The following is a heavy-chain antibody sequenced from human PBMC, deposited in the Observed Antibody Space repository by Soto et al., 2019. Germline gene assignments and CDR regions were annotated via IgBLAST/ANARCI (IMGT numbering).Heavy chain of an antibody. CDR3: VRSSCGSTSCRNYYYYGMDV. Sequence: EVQLVESGGGLVKPGGSLRLSCAASGFTFSSYTMSWVRQAPGKGLEWVSSISGGSTYIYYADSLMDRFTISRDNAAKSLYLPMDSLRVADTAVYSCVRSSCGSTSCRNYYYYGMDVWGQGTTVTVSS. CDR2: ISGGSTYI. J-gene: IGHJ6*02. CDR1: GFTFSSYT. V-gene: IGHV3-21*01. D-gene: IGHD2-2*01.